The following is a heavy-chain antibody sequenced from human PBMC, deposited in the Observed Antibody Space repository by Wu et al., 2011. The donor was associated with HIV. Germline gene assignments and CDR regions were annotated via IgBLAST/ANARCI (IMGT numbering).Heavy chain of an antibody. V-gene: IGHV1-2*02. CDR3: ATGKAETGPYSLIDY. J-gene: IGHJ4*01. Sequence: QVQLVQSGAEVVKPGASVKVSCKASGYTFSDYYIYWVRQAPGQGLEWMGWMNSDSGGTNSAQKFQGRVTMTRDTSTSTAYMELSRLRYDDTAVYYCATGKAETGPYSLIDYLGPGT. CDR2: MNSDSGGT. CDR1: GYTFSDYY. D-gene: IGHD2-15*01.